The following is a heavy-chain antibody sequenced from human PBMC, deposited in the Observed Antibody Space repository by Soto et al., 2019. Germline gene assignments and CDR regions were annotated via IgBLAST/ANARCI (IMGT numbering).Heavy chain of an antibody. CDR3: ARERGSGWSHFDY. J-gene: IGHJ4*02. V-gene: IGHV3-64*04. Sequence: PGGSLRLSCSASGFTFSSYSMHWVRQAPGKGLEYVSAISTNGGSTYYADSVKGRFTISRDNSKNTLYLQMNSLRAEDTAVYYCARERGSGWSHFDYWGQGTLVTVSS. D-gene: IGHD6-19*01. CDR1: GFTFSSYS. CDR2: ISTNGGST.